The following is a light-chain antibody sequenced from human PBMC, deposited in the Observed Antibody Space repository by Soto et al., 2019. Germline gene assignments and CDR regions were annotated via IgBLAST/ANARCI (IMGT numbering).Light chain of an antibody. Sequence: DIQMTQSPSTLSGSVGDRVTITCRASQTISSWLAWYQQKPGKAPKILIYKTYSLESGVQSRFNGSGSGTDFTLTIKSLQPEDFATYFCKQANSFPITFGQGTRLEIK. CDR3: KQANSFPIT. J-gene: IGKJ5*01. V-gene: IGKV1-5*03. CDR1: QTISSW. CDR2: KTY.